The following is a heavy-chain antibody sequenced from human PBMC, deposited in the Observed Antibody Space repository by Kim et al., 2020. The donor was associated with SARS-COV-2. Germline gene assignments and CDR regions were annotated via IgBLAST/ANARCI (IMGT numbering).Heavy chain of an antibody. J-gene: IGHJ6*02. Sequence: GGSLRLSCAASGFTFSSYAMNWVRQAPGKGLEWVAVISYDGSNKYYADSVKGRFTISRDNSKNTLYLQMNSLRAEDTAVYYCARDDGELLWFGELWNGMDVWGQGTAVTVAS. V-gene: IGHV3-30*04. D-gene: IGHD3-10*01. CDR2: ISYDGSNK. CDR3: ARDDGELLWFGELWNGMDV. CDR1: GFTFSSYA.